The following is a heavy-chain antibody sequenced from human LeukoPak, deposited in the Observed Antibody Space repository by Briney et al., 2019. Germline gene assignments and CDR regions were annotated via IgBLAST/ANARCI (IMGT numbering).Heavy chain of an antibody. CDR1: GFTFGDYA. CDR3: TRSESGTYKGGFDF. V-gene: IGHV3-49*03. CDR2: IRSKTYGGTG. J-gene: IGHJ4*02. D-gene: IGHD1-26*01. Sequence: AGRSLRLSCTASGFTFGDYAMNWFRQAPGKGLEWVGFIRSKTYGGTGEYAASVKGRFTISRDDSRSIAHLQMNSLKTEDTAVYYCTRSESGTYKGGFDFWGQGTLVTVSS.